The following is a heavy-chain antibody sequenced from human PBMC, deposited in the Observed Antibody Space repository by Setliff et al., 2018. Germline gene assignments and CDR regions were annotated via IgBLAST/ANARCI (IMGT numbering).Heavy chain of an antibody. J-gene: IGHJ4*02. D-gene: IGHD5-12*01. CDR1: GVSISSYY. CDR3: ARVPYSGYDHLTRYFDY. V-gene: IGHV4-59*04. Sequence: SETLSLTCNVSGVSISSYYWSWIRQPPGKGLESIGYIQKSGNTYSTPSLKSRVTMSVDTSKNQFSLNLSSVTAADTAVYYCARVPYSGYDHLTRYFDYWGQGSLVTVSS. CDR2: IQKSGNT.